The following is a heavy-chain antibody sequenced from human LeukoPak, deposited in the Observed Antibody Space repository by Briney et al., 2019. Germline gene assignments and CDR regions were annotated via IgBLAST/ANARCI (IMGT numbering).Heavy chain of an antibody. J-gene: IGHJ4*02. CDR3: ARDRGGRAALDY. CDR1: GYSFTSYG. D-gene: IGHD6-25*01. CDR2: ISPYDGNT. Sequence: ASVKVSCKASGYSFTSYGISWVRQAPGQGLEWMGWISPYDGNTKYGPNLQGRVTMTTDQSTSTAYLELRSLNSDDTAVYYCARDRGGRAALDYGARETRVTVP. V-gene: IGHV1-18*01.